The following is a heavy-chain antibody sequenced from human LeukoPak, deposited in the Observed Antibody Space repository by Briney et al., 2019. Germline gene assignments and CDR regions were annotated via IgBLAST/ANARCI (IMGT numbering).Heavy chain of an antibody. V-gene: IGHV1-46*01. CDR3: ARDQEGFDY. J-gene: IGHJ4*02. Sequence: ASVSVSCKASGYTFTSNYIHWVRQAPGQGLEWMGMIYPRDGSTSYAQKFQGRVTVTRDTSTSTVHMELSGLRSEDTAVYYCARDQEGFDYWGQGTLVTVSS. CDR2: IYPRDGST. CDR1: GYTFTSNY.